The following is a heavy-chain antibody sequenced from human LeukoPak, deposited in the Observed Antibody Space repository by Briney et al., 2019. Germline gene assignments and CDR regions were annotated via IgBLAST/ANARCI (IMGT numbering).Heavy chain of an antibody. D-gene: IGHD5-18*01. Sequence: SETLSLTCSVSGGSISTYSWSWIRLPPGKGLEWVGHMYYSGTTEYNPSLKSRVTISVDTSKNQFSLRLSSVTAADTAVYFCARAGSIYGWFDYWGQGTLVTVSS. V-gene: IGHV4-59*13. CDR3: ARAGSIYGWFDY. CDR1: GGSISTYS. J-gene: IGHJ4*02. CDR2: MYYSGTT.